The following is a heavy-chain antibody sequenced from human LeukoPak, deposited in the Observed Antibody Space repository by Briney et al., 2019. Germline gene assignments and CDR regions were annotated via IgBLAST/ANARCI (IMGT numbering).Heavy chain of an antibody. CDR1: GYTLTELS. V-gene: IGHV1-24*01. CDR2: FDPEDGET. D-gene: IGHD6-13*01. J-gene: IGHJ5*02. CDR3: ARTGICSSSCPGIWFDP. Sequence: GASVKVSGKVSGYTLTELSMHWVRQAPGKGLEWMGGFDPEDGETIYAQKLQGRVTMTTDTSTSTAYMELRSLRSDDTAVYYCARTGICSSSCPGIWFDPWGQGTLVTVSS.